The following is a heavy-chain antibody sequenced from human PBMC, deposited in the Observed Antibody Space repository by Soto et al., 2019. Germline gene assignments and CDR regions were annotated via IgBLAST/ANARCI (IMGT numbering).Heavy chain of an antibody. J-gene: IGHJ6*02. V-gene: IGHV4-30-4*01. Sequence: QVQLQESGPGLVKPSQTLSLTCTVSGGSISNADYYWSWVRQPPGKGMAWIGYIYYSGSSFFNPYLKSRVTMSKDTSKNQFSLRLTSVTAADTAVYYCARAIVVTVGGMDVWGRGNTVTGSS. CDR1: GGSISNADYY. CDR2: IYYSGSS. D-gene: IGHD5-12*01. CDR3: ARAIVVTVGGMDV.